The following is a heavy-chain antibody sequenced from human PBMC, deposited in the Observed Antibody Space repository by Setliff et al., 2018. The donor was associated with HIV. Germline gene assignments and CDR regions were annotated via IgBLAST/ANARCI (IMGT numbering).Heavy chain of an antibody. Sequence: PSETLSLTCTVTGGSMNSHHWSWIRQPPGKGLEWIGYTSYTGSTNYNPSLKNRVTMSLDTSKNQFSLKLSSVSAADTAVYYCARVGDFFDSSDYYSVLDAFDIWGQGTMVTVSS. V-gene: IGHV4-59*11. D-gene: IGHD3-22*01. J-gene: IGHJ3*02. CDR1: GGSMNSHH. CDR3: ARVGDFFDSSDYYSVLDAFDI. CDR2: TSYTGST.